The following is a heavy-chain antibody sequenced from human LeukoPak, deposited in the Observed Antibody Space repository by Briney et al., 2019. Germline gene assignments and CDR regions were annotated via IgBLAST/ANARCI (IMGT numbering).Heavy chain of an antibody. V-gene: IGHV1-2*02. CDR1: GYTFTGYY. CDR3: VPSGGNGDYYFDY. J-gene: IGHJ4*02. Sequence: ASVKVSCKASGYTFTGYYMHWVRQAPGQPPEYIRWINSNSGGTNFAQKFQGRVTMTRDTSISTAYMELSRLRPDDTAVYYCVPSGGNGDYYFDYWGQGTLVTVSS. CDR2: INSNSGGT. D-gene: IGHD4-17*01.